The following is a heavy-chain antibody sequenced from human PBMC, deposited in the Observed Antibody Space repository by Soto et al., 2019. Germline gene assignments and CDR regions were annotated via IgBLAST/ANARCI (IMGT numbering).Heavy chain of an antibody. CDR3: VTFNVGATGMGGH. Sequence: SETLSLTCTVSGDSSSSYYWSWIRQPPGEGLEWIGDIYYSGGTNYNPSLKSRVTISVDTSKNQFSLRLSSVTAADTAVYYCVTFNVGATGMGGHWGQGTLVTVSS. CDR2: IYYSGGT. CDR1: GDSSSSYY. D-gene: IGHD3-9*01. V-gene: IGHV4-59*08. J-gene: IGHJ1*01.